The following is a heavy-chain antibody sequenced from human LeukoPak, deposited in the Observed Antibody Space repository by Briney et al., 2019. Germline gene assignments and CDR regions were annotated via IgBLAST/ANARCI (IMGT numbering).Heavy chain of an antibody. Sequence: GESLKISCKGSGYSFTSYWISWVRQMPGKGLEWMGRIDPSDSYTNYSPSFQGHVTISADKSISTAYLQRSSLKASDTAMYYCASSATSGWYYFDYWGQGTLVTVSS. V-gene: IGHV5-10-1*01. CDR3: ASSATSGWYYFDY. CDR2: IDPSDSYT. J-gene: IGHJ4*02. CDR1: GYSFTSYW. D-gene: IGHD6-19*01.